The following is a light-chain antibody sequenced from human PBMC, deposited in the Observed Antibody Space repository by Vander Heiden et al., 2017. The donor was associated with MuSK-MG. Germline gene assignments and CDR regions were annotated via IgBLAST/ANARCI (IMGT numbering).Light chain of an antibody. CDR3: QQYVSYSPWT. J-gene: IGKJ1*01. CDR2: DAS. Sequence: DIQMTQSPSTLSASVGDRVTITCRASQTISGWLAWYQQKPGKAPKLLIFDASTLESGVPSRFSGSGSGTEFTLTISSLQPDDFAPYYCQQYVSYSPWTFGQGTKVEIK. V-gene: IGKV1-5*01. CDR1: QTISGW.